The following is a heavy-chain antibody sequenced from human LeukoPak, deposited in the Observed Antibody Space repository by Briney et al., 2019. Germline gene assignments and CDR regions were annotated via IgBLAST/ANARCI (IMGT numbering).Heavy chain of an antibody. CDR1: GGSISSGGYY. J-gene: IGHJ2*01. CDR2: IYYSGST. Sequence: PSQTLSLTCTVSGGSISSGGYYWSWIRQHPGKGLEWIGYIYYSGSTYYNPSLKGRVTISVDTSKNQFSLKLSSVTAADTAVYYCAREIRPNYYDSSGYLPYWYFDLWGRGTLVTVSS. V-gene: IGHV4-31*03. CDR3: AREIRPNYYDSSGYLPYWYFDL. D-gene: IGHD3-22*01.